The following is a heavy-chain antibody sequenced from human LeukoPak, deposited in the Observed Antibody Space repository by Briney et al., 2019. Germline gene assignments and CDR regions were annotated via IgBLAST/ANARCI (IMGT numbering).Heavy chain of an antibody. CDR1: GFPFSGYW. D-gene: IGHD5-12*01. V-gene: IGHV3-74*01. CDR2: IDDGAGT. Sequence: GGSLRLSCAASGFPFSGYWMHWVRQAPGKGLVWVSRIDDGAGTTYADSVKGRFTISRDNAKNTLYLQMNSLRVEETAVYYCARSASGYDAWGQGTLVTVSS. CDR3: ARSASGYDA. J-gene: IGHJ5*02.